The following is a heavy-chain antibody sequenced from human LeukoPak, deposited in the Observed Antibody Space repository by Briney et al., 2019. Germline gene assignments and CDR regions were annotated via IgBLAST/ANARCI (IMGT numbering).Heavy chain of an antibody. CDR2: ISISGSSI. Sequence: GGSLRLSCAASGFIFSDYYMSWIRQAPGKGLEWVSFISISGSSIYYADSVKGRFTISRDSSKNTLYLQMNSLRAEDTAVYYCAKGREAYSGSYTPFDYWGQGTLVTVSS. V-gene: IGHV3-11*01. D-gene: IGHD1-26*01. J-gene: IGHJ4*02. CDR1: GFIFSDYY. CDR3: AKGREAYSGSYTPFDY.